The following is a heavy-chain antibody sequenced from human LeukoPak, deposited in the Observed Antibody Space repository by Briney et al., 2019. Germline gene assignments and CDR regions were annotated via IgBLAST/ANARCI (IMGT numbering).Heavy chain of an antibody. CDR2: IYPGDSDS. Sequence: GESLKISCKGSGYNFTSHRIGWVRQMPGKGLEWMGIIYPGDSDSRQSPSLRGQVTISADKSINTAYLQWNSLKASDTAMYYCARGHHVVVATATWASDAFDLWGQGTMVTVSS. D-gene: IGHD2-21*02. J-gene: IGHJ3*01. CDR1: GYNFTSHR. V-gene: IGHV5-51*01. CDR3: ARGHHVVVATATWASDAFDL.